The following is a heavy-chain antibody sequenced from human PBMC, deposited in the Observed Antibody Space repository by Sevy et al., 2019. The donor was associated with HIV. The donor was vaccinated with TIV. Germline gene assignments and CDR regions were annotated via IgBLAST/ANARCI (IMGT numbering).Heavy chain of an antibody. J-gene: IGHJ4*02. CDR3: ARRGYDSTGYPQYYFHN. CDR2: IYPDDSDI. CDR1: GYRFTSYW. Sequence: GESLKISCKASGYRFTSYWIAWVRQMPGKGLEWMGIIYPDDSDIRYSPSLQGQVTISVDKSISTAYLQWSSLKASDTAMYFCARRGYDSTGYPQYYFHNWGQGTLVTVSS. D-gene: IGHD3-22*01. V-gene: IGHV5-51*01.